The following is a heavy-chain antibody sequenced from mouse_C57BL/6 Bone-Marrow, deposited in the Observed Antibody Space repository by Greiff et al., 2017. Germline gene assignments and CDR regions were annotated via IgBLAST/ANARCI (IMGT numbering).Heavy chain of an antibody. Sequence: QVQLQQSGAELVRPGTSVKMSCKASGYTFTNYWIGWAKQRPGHGLEWIGDIYPGGGYTNYNEKFKGKATLTADKSSSTAYMQFSSLTSEDSAIDYCARFYDGYYFYAMDYWGQGTSVTVSS. CDR3: ARFYDGYYFYAMDY. V-gene: IGHV1-63*01. J-gene: IGHJ4*01. D-gene: IGHD2-3*01. CDR1: GYTFTNYW. CDR2: IYPGGGYT.